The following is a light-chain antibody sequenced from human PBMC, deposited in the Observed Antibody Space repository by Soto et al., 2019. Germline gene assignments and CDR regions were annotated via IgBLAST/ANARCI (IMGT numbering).Light chain of an antibody. V-gene: IGLV2-14*01. CDR1: SSDIGSYDF. Sequence: QSALTQPASVSGSPGQAITISCAGTSSDIGSYDFVSWHQQHPGKAPKLMIYEVSNRPSGVSNRFSGYKSGNTASLTISGLQAEDEADYYCSSYTSSSNLAFGGGTTLTVL. J-gene: IGLJ3*02. CDR3: SSYTSSSNLA. CDR2: EVS.